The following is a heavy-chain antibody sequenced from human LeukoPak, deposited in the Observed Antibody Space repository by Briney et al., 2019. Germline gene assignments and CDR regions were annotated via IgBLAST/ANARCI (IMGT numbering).Heavy chain of an antibody. D-gene: IGHD1-14*01. CDR3: ARGITYYYGMDV. CDR1: GGSFSGYY. V-gene: IGHV4-59*01. CDR2: IYYSGST. Sequence: SETLSLTCAVYGGSFSGYYWSWIRQPPGKGLEWIGYIYYSGSTNYNPSLKSRVTISVDTSKNQFSLKLSSVTAADTAVYYCARGITYYYGMDVWGQGTTVTVSS. J-gene: IGHJ6*02.